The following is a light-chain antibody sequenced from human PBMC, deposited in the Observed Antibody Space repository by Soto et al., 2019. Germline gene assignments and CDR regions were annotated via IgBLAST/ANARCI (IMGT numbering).Light chain of an antibody. J-gene: IGLJ3*02. Sequence: QAVVTQGPSLTVSPGGTVTDTCGSSTGAVTSSHYADWFQQKPGQAPRTLISDASNKPAWTPARFSGSLLGGKAALTLSGAQPEDEADYYCLLSYRGTLVFGGGTKLTVL. V-gene: IGLV7-46*01. CDR3: LLSYRGTLV. CDR2: DAS. CDR1: TGAVTSSHY.